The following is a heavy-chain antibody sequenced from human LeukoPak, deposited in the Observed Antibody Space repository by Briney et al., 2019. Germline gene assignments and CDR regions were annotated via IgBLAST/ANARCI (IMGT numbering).Heavy chain of an antibody. D-gene: IGHD3-10*01. J-gene: IGHJ4*02. CDR1: GGSISSSAYH. Sequence: PSETLSLTCTVSGGSISSSAYHWGWIRQPPGKGLEWIGSIHYSGSTYYNPSLKSRVTMSVRTSNNQFSLKLSSVTAADTAVYYCARQGYYYGSGSYYWGDYWGQGTLVTVSS. CDR3: ARQGYYYGSGSYYWGDY. V-gene: IGHV4-39*01. CDR2: IHYSGST.